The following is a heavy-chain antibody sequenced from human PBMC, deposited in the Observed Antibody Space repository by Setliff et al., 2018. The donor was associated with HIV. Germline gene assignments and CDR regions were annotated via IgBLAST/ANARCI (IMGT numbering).Heavy chain of an antibody. J-gene: IGHJ4*02. CDR1: GGSISSSNW. V-gene: IGHV4-4*02. CDR3: ARVLYRGSGSYYFDY. Sequence: SETLSLTCAVSGGSISSSNWWSWVRQPPGKGLEWIGEIYHSGSTSYNPSLKSRVTISVDTSRNQFSLKLSSVTAADTAVYYCARVLYRGSGSYYFDYWGQGTLVTVSS. CDR2: IYHSGST. D-gene: IGHD3-10*01.